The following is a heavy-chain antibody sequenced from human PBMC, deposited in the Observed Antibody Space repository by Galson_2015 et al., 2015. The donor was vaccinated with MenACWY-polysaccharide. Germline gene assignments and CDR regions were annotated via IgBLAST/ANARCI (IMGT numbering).Heavy chain of an antibody. CDR1: GYTFTSYD. J-gene: IGHJ4*02. CDR2: MNPNSGNT. CDR3: ASTPAGTPYVEY. D-gene: IGHD6-19*01. Sequence: SVKVSCKASGYTFTSYDINWVRQATGQGLEWMGWMNPNSGNTGYAQKFQGRVTMTRNTSINTANTELSSLTSEDTAVYYCASTPAGTPYVEYWGQGTLATVS. V-gene: IGHV1-8*01.